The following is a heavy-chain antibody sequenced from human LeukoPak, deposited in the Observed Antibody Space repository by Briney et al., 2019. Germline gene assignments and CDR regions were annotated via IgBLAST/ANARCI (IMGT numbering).Heavy chain of an antibody. J-gene: IGHJ3*02. CDR1: GFTFSSHV. Sequence: GGSPRLSCAASGFTFSSHVMSWVRQAPGQGLEWVSLITASSTETLYGDSVRGRFTISRDNSKNTMFLQMNRLRAEDAAIYYCARVSSRAFDMWGQGTMVTVSS. V-gene: IGHV3-23*01. D-gene: IGHD2/OR15-2a*01. CDR2: ITASSTET. CDR3: ARVSSRAFDM.